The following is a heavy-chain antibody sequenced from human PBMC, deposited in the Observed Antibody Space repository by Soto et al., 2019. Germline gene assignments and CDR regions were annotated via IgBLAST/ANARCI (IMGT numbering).Heavy chain of an antibody. D-gene: IGHD3-22*01. J-gene: IGHJ4*02. CDR2: ISYDGSNK. CDR3: AKDPRLIEMYYYDSSVLYYFDY. Sequence: GGSLRLSCAASGFTFSSYGMHWVRQAPGKGLEWVAVISYDGSNKYYADSVKGRFTISRDNSKNTLYLQMNSLRAEDTAVYYCAKDPRLIEMYYYDSSVLYYFDYWGQGTLVTVSS. V-gene: IGHV3-30*18. CDR1: GFTFSSYG.